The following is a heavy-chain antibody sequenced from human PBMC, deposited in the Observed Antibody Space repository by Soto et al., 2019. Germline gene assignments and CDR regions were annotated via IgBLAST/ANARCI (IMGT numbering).Heavy chain of an antibody. Sequence: EVHLLESGGGLVQPGGSLRLSCAASGFTFSSYAMTWVRQPPGKGLEWVSSIGGSVGRTFYADSVKGRFTISRDNSKSTLYLQVNRLRVDATAVYYCAKDSMIRGVNGMDVWGAGTTVTVSS. CDR3: AKDSMIRGVNGMDV. CDR2: IGGSVGRT. D-gene: IGHD3-10*01. CDR1: GFTFSSYA. V-gene: IGHV3-23*01. J-gene: IGHJ6*02.